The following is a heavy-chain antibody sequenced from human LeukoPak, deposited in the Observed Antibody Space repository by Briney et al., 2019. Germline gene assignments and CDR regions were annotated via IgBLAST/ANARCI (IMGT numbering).Heavy chain of an antibody. CDR2: IYIGGST. J-gene: IGHJ4*02. D-gene: IGHD1-26*01. Sequence: PGGSLRLSCEASGFNVNNKYMSGVGQAAGKGLAWVAVIYIGGSTYYADSVKGRFTISIDNSKNTLYLQMNSLKTEDTAVYYCARGFSGSYCPGYWGQGTLVTVSS. CDR1: GFNVNNKY. V-gene: IGHV3-53*05. CDR3: ARGFSGSYCPGY.